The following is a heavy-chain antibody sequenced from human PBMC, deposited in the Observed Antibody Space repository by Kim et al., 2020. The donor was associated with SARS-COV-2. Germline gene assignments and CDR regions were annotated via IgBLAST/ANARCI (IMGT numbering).Heavy chain of an antibody. V-gene: IGHV3-66*01. CDR3: ACGVATADY. D-gene: IGHD1-26*01. J-gene: IGHJ4*02. CDR2: ICDSGST. CDR1: GFTVSSYY. Sequence: GGSLRLSCAASGFTVSSYYFNWVRQAPGRALEWLSYICDSGSTNYAYAETVKFRFTISRSKTTQSVHLQILSVEDTDTSDCACGVATADYLCQ.